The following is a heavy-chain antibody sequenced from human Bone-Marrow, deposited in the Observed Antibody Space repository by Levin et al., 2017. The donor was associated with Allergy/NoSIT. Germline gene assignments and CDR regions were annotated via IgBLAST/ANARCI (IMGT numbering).Heavy chain of an antibody. Sequence: KISCKASGGTFSSYAISWVRQAPGQGLEWMGGIIPIFGTANYAQKFQGRVTITADKSTSTAYMELSSLRSEDTAVYYCARDMSYDFNTHPYNWFDPWGQGTLVTVSS. V-gene: IGHV1-69*06. CDR1: GGTFSSYA. J-gene: IGHJ5*02. CDR2: IIPIFGTA. CDR3: ARDMSYDFNTHPYNWFDP. D-gene: IGHD3-3*01.